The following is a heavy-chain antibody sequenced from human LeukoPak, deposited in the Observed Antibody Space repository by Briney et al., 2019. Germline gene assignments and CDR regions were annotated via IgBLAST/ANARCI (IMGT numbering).Heavy chain of an antibody. CDR3: AKVSPMTTVTTYFDY. V-gene: IGHV3-23*01. J-gene: IGHJ4*02. CDR2: ISGSGGST. Sequence: PGGSLRLSRAASGFTFSSYAMSWVRQAPGKGLEWVSAISGSGGSTYYADSVKGRCTITRDNSKNTLYLQMSSLRAEDTAVYYCAKVSPMTTVTTYFDYWGQGTLVTVSS. D-gene: IGHD4-17*01. CDR1: GFTFSSYA.